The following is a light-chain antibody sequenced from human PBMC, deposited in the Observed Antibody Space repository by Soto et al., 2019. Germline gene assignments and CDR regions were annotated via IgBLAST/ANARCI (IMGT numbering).Light chain of an antibody. CDR1: QSISSW. V-gene: IGKV1-5*01. CDR2: DAS. Sequence: DIQMTQSPSTLSASVGDRVTITCRASQSISSWLAWYQQKPGKAPKLLIYDASSLESGVPSRFSGSGSGTEFNRPISSLQPDDFATYYCQQYNSYSPLTFGGGTKVEIK. CDR3: QQYNSYSPLT. J-gene: IGKJ4*01.